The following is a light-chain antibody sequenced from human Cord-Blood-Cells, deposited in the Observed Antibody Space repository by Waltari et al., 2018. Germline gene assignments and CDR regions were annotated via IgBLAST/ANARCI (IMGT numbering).Light chain of an antibody. CDR2: DAS. Sequence: QMTQSPSTLSASVGDRVTITCRASQSISSWLVWYQQKPGKAPKLLIYDASSLESGVPSRFSGSGSGTEFTLTISSLQPDDFATYYCQQYNSYSWTFGQGTKVEIK. CDR1: QSISSW. J-gene: IGKJ1*01. V-gene: IGKV1-5*01. CDR3: QQYNSYSWT.